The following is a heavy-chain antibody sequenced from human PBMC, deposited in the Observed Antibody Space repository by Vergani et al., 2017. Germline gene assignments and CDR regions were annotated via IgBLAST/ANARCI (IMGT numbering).Heavy chain of an antibody. V-gene: IGHV3-7*01. D-gene: IGHD4-23*01. CDR2: IKQDGSEK. CDR1: GFTFSSYW. CDR3: ARHTDYGGNWFDP. Sequence: EVQLVESGGGLVQPGGSLRLSCAASGFTFSSYWMSWVRLAPGKGLEWVANIKQDGSEKYYVDSVKGRFTISRDNAKNSLYLQMNSLRAEDTAVYYCARHTDYGGNWFDPWGQGTLVTVSS. J-gene: IGHJ5*02.